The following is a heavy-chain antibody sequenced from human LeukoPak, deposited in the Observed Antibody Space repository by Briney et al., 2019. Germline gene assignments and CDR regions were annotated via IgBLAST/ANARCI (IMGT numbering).Heavy chain of an antibody. D-gene: IGHD3-22*01. CDR1: GGSISSGGYY. CDR2: ISGSGGST. J-gene: IGHJ4*02. V-gene: IGHV3-23*01. CDR3: AKDRSYYDSSGYYDY. Sequence: ETLSLTCTVSGGSISSGGYYWSWVRQAPGKGLEWVSAISGSGGSTYYADSVKGRFTISRDNSKNTLYLQMNSLRAEDTAVYYCAKDRSYYDSSGYYDYWGQGTLVTVSS.